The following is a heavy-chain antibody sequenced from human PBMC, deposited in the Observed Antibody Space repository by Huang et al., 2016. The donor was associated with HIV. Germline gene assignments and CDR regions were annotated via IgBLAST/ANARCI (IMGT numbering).Heavy chain of an antibody. CDR1: GDFISSTNYY. D-gene: IGHD6-13*01. CDR2: VYQSGST. V-gene: IGHV4-39*01. Sequence: SGDFISSTNYYWGWIRQSPGKGLEWVGSVYQSGSTNYNPSLKSRVTLSVDTSRNQFSLRLNSVTAADTAVYYCAGQHIGAAATWFWGRGTQVAVSS. CDR3: AGQHIGAAATWF. J-gene: IGHJ4*02.